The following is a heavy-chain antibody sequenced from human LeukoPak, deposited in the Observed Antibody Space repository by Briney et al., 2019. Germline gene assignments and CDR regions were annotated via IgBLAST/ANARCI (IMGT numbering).Heavy chain of an antibody. CDR2: IHASGML. Sequence: SETLSLTCTVSGASFNSDDQYWNWLRQSPGRGLEWIGSIHASGMLYNNPSLESRVTMSRDTSKNQFSLNLNSVTAADTAVYFCSRGLGSRKLGYWGQGIVVTVSS. CDR1: GASFNSDDQY. CDR3: SRGLGSRKLGY. V-gene: IGHV4-31*03. D-gene: IGHD2-2*01. J-gene: IGHJ4*02.